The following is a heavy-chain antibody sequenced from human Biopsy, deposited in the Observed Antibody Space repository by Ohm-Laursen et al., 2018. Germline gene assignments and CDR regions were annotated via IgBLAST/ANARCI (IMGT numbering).Heavy chain of an antibody. CDR1: GFTVSDNH. J-gene: IGHJ5*02. V-gene: IGHV3-53*01. D-gene: IGHD3-3*01. Sequence: SLRLSCAASGFTVSDNHISWIRQAPGKGLQWVSLIYSDGNTYYADSVKGRFTIPRDIPRNTLYLQMNSLRAEDTAVYYCARGPGKLWSGYYTWGQGSLVSVSS. CDR2: IYSDGNT. CDR3: ARGPGKLWSGYYT.